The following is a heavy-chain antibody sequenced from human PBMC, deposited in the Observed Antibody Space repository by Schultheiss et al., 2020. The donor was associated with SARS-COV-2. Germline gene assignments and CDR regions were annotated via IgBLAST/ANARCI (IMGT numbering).Heavy chain of an antibody. J-gene: IGHJ4*02. CDR1: GFTFSSYA. CDR3: ARDSRYSGSHLVY. V-gene: IGHV3-30*01. D-gene: IGHD1-26*01. CDR2: ISYDGSNK. Sequence: GGSLRLYCAASGFTFSSYAMHWVRQAPGKGLEWVAVISYDGSNKYYADSVKGRFTISRDNSKNTLYLQMNSLRAEDTAVYYCARDSRYSGSHLVYWGQGTLVTVSS.